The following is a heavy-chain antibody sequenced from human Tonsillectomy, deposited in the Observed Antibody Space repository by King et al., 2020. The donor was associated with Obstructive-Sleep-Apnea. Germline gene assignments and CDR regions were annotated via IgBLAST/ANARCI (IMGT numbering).Heavy chain of an antibody. V-gene: IGHV3-30*02. Sequence: VQLVESGGGVVQPGGSLRLSCAASGFTFSSYGMHWVRQAPGKGLEWVAFIRYDGSNKYYADSVKGRFTISRDNSKNTLYLQMNSLRAEDTAVYYCAKASQEALTKIGGYYYYGMDVWGQGTTVTVSS. CDR2: IRYDGSNK. CDR3: AKASQEALTKIGGYYYYGMDV. D-gene: IGHD2-15*01. CDR1: GFTFSSYG. J-gene: IGHJ6*02.